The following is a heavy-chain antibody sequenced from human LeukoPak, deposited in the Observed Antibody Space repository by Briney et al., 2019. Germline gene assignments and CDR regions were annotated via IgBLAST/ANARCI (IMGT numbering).Heavy chain of an antibody. J-gene: IGHJ3*02. CDR3: ARVGDPYDSSGLDAFDI. V-gene: IGHV4-31*03. Sequence: SETLSLTCTVSGFSISSDYYWSWIRQHPGKGLEWIGYIYYSGSTYYNPSLKSRVTISVDTSKNQFSLKLSSVTAADTAVYYCARVGDPYDSSGLDAFDIWGQGTMVTVSS. CDR2: IYYSGST. D-gene: IGHD3-22*01. CDR1: GFSISSDYY.